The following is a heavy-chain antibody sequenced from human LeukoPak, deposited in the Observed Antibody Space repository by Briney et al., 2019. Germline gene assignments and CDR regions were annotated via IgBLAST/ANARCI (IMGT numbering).Heavy chain of an antibody. CDR1: GFTFGDYA. D-gene: IGHD3-9*01. J-gene: IGHJ5*02. V-gene: IGHV3-49*04. CDR2: IRSKAYGGTT. CDR3: TRGFDSTLDWFDP. Sequence: PGRSLRLSYTASGFTFGDYAMSWVRQAPGKGLEWVGFIRSKAYGGTTEYAASVKGRFTISRDDSKSIAYLQMNSLKTEDTAVYYCTRGFDSTLDWFDPWGQGTLVTVSS.